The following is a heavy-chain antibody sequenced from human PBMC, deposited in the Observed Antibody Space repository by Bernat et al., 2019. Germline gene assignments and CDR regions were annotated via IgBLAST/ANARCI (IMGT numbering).Heavy chain of an antibody. D-gene: IGHD5-12*01. CDR1: GFTFDDYG. V-gene: IGHV3-20*04. CDR2: INWNGGST. J-gene: IGHJ4*02. CDR3: ARDHLPIVDIVATILGDY. Sequence: EVQLVESGGGVVRPGGSLRLSCAASGFTFDDYGMSWVRQAPGKGLEWVSGINWNGGSTGYADSVKGRFTISRDNAKNSLYLQMNSLSAEDTALYYCARDHLPIVDIVATILGDYWGQGTLVTVSS.